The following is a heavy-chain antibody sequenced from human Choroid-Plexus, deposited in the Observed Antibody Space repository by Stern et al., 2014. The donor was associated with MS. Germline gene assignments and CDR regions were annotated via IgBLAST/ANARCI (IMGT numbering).Heavy chain of an antibody. CDR1: GYSLSELS. CDR2: FDVEDGET. Sequence: QVQLVQSGAEVKKPGASVKVSCKVSGYSLSELSMHWLRQAPGKGLEWMGAFDVEDGETFYAQKFLGRVNMPVDTTPTNSQIAVSILTSEDTAVYYCARGWELHGFDYWGQGTLVTVSS. CDR3: ARGWELHGFDY. D-gene: IGHD4-23*01. J-gene: IGHJ4*02. V-gene: IGHV1-24*01.